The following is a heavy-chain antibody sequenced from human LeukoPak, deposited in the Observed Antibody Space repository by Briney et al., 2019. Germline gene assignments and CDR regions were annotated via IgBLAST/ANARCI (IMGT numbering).Heavy chain of an antibody. CDR3: ARGGKIMITMVRGALASTDGFDI. D-gene: IGHD3-10*01. CDR1: GYTFTSYG. CDR2: INPNSGAT. Sequence: ASVKVSCKASGYTFTSYGISWVRQAPGQGLEWMGCINPNSGATKFAQKFQGRVTMTRDTSVSTAYMELSRLRSDDTAVYFCARGGKIMITMVRGALASTDGFDIWGQGTLVTVSS. V-gene: IGHV1-2*02. J-gene: IGHJ3*02.